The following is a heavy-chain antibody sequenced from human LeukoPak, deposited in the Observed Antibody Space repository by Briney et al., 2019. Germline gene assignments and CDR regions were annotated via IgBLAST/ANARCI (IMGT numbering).Heavy chain of an antibody. V-gene: IGHV3-11*04. J-gene: IGHJ4*02. CDR1: GFTFSDYY. D-gene: IGHD4-17*01. Sequence: GGSLRLSCAVSGFTFSDYYMSWIRQAPGKGLEWVSYSTRSGSTMYYADSVKGRFTISRDNAKNSLFLQMNSLRAEDTAVYYCARVAVTLNFDYWGQGTLVTVSP. CDR2: STRSGSTM. CDR3: ARVAVTLNFDY.